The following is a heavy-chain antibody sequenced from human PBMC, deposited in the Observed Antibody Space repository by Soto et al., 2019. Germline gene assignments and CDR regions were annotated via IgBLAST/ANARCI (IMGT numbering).Heavy chain of an antibody. Sequence: QVQLVQSGAEVKKPGASVKVSCKASGYTFTSYAMHWVRQAPGQRLEWMGWINAGNGNTKYSQKFQGRVTIARDTWASTDYRELSSLRSEDTAVYSSARGPGGPDGPEDYWGQGTLVTVSS. CDR2: INAGNGNT. V-gene: IGHV1-3*01. CDR3: ARGPGGPDGPEDY. CDR1: GYTFTSYA. J-gene: IGHJ4*02. D-gene: IGHD2-15*01.